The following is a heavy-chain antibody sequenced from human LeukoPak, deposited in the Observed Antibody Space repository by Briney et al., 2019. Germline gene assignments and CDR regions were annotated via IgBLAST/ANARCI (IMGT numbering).Heavy chain of an antibody. CDR2: IYYSGST. CDR1: GGSISSSSYS. D-gene: IGHD3-22*01. J-gene: IGHJ4*02. Sequence: KPSETLSLTCTVSGGSISSSSYSWGWIRQPPGKGLEWIGSIYYSGSTYYNPSLKSRVTISVDTSKNQFSLKLSSVTAADTAVYYCARLLFTYYYDSSGYYFDYWGQGTLVTVSS. CDR3: ARLLFTYYYDSSGYYFDY. V-gene: IGHV4-39*01.